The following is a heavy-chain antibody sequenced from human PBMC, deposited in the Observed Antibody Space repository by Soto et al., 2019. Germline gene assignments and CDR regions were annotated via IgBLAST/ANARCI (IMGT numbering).Heavy chain of an antibody. Sequence: PGESLRISCKGSGYGSINNWIRWVRHMPGQGLEWMGRIDPSDSYTNYSPTFQGHVTMSVDKSLSTAYLQWRSLEASDTAIYYCARPDRPTVSNTISYWGQGTLVTVSS. D-gene: IGHD1-1*01. CDR3: ARPDRPTVSNTISY. CDR1: GYGSINNW. CDR2: IDPSDSYT. V-gene: IGHV5-10-1*01. J-gene: IGHJ4*02.